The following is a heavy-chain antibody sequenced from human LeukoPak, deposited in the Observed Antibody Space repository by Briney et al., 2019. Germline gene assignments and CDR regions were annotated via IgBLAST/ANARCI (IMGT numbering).Heavy chain of an antibody. Sequence: GESLKISCKGSGYSFTSYWIGWVRQMPGKGLEWMGIIYPGDSDTRYSPSFQGQVTISADKSIGTAYLQWSSLKASDTAMYYCARLPCSGGSCYSEPYYFDYWGQGTLVTVSS. V-gene: IGHV5-51*01. CDR3: ARLPCSGGSCYSEPYYFDY. D-gene: IGHD2-15*01. CDR1: GYSFTSYW. J-gene: IGHJ4*02. CDR2: IYPGDSDT.